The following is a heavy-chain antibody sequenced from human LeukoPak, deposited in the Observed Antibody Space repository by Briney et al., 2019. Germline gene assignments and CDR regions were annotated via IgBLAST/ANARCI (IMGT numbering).Heavy chain of an antibody. CDR2: IRSKANNYAR. D-gene: IGHD5-12*01. J-gene: IGHJ4*02. CDR1: GFTFSGST. CDR3: IRHGDGGYDY. Sequence: SGGSLRLSCAASGFTFSGSTIQWVRQASGKGLEWVGRIRSKANNYARAYAASVKGSFTVSRDDSNTTASLQMNSLKNEDTAVYYCIRHGDGGYDYWGQGTLVTVSS. V-gene: IGHV3-73*01.